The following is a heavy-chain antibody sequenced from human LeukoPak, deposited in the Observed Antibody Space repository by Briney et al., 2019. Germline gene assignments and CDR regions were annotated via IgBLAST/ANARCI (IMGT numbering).Heavy chain of an antibody. CDR1: GYTFTSYY. Sequence: ASVKVSCKASGYTFTSYYMHWVRQAPGQGLEWMGIINPSGGSTSYAQKFQGRVTMTRDMSTSTVYMELSSLRSEDTAVYYCARDTADNDRTTFYSGRQLDYWGQGTLVTVSS. CDR3: ARDTADNDRTTFYSGRQLDY. D-gene: IGHD1-26*01. J-gene: IGHJ4*02. CDR2: INPSGGST. V-gene: IGHV1-46*01.